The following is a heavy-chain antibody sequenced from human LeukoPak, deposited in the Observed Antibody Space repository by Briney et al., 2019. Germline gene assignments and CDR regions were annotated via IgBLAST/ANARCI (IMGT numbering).Heavy chain of an antibody. CDR3: ARRVRDYGGSYYFDY. J-gene: IGHJ4*02. CDR1: GYTFTSYD. Sequence: ASVKVSCKASGYTFTSYDINWVRQATGQGLEWMGWMNPNSGNTGYAQKFQGRVTITRNTFISTAYMELSSLRSEDTAVYYCARRVRDYGGSYYFDYWGQGTLVTVSS. CDR2: MNPNSGNT. V-gene: IGHV1-8*03. D-gene: IGHD4-23*01.